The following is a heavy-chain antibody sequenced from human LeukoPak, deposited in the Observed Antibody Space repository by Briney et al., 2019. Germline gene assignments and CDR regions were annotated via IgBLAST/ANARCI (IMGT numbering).Heavy chain of an antibody. CDR3: ARVVVAALDY. Sequence: GFLRLSCAASGFTVSSNYMSWVRQAPGKGLEWVSVIYSGGSTYYADSVKGRFTISRDNSKNTLYLQMNSLRAEDTAVYYCARVVVAALDYWGQGTLVTVSS. CDR1: GFTVSSNY. CDR2: IYSGGST. D-gene: IGHD2-15*01. J-gene: IGHJ4*02. V-gene: IGHV3-53*01.